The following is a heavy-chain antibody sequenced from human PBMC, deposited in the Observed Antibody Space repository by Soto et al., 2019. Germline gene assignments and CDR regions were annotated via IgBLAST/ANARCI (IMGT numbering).Heavy chain of an antibody. V-gene: IGHV1-69*02. D-gene: IGHD6-13*01. Sequence: SVKVSCKASGGTFSSYTISWVRQAPGQGLEWMGRIIPILGIANYAQKFQGRVTITADKSTSTAYMELSSLRSEDTAVYHCARSSSSWYYYYGMDVWGQGTTVTVSS. CDR3: ARSSSSWYYYYGMDV. CDR1: GGTFSSYT. CDR2: IIPILGIA. J-gene: IGHJ6*02.